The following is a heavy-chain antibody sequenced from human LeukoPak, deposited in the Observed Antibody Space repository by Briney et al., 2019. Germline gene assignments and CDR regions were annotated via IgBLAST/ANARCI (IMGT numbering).Heavy chain of an antibody. CDR2: IIPIFGTA. J-gene: IGHJ4*02. D-gene: IGHD3-22*01. CDR3: ARVKTYYYDSSGYSPFDY. Sequence: SVKVSCKASGGTFSSYAISWVRQAPGQGLEWMGGIIPIFGTANYAQKFQGRVTITADESTSTAYMELSSLRSEDTAVYYCARVKTYYYDSSGYSPFDYWGQGTLVTVSS. CDR1: GGTFSSYA. V-gene: IGHV1-69*01.